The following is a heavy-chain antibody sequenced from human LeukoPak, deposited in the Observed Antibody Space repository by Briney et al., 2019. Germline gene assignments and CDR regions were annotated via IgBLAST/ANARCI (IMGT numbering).Heavy chain of an antibody. J-gene: IGHJ4*02. CDR2: ITSRVYGETT. CDR3: SRHIVGARTFFDY. Sequence: GGSLRLSCTASGFTFGDYAMSWVRKAPGKGLEWVGFITSRVYGETTDYAASVKGRFTISRDDSKSIAYLQLNSLKTEDTAVYYCSRHIVGARTFFDYWGQGALVTVS. V-gene: IGHV3-49*04. D-gene: IGHD1-26*01. CDR1: GFTFGDYA.